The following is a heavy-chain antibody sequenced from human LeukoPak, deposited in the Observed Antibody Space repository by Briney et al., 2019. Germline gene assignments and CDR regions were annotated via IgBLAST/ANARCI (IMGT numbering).Heavy chain of an antibody. CDR2: IKEDGSQK. V-gene: IGHV3-7*01. J-gene: IGHJ4*02. CDR3: AREAY. Sequence: PGGSLRLSCAASGFTFSRYWMSWVRQGPGKRLEWVASIKEDGSQKNYADTVKGRFTISRDNAQKSLVLQMNSLRVDDTAIYYCAREAYWGPGTLVSVSS. CDR1: GFTFSRYW.